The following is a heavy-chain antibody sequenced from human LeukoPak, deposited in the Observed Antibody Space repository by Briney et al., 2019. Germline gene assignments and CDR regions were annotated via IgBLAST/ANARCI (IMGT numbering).Heavy chain of an antibody. J-gene: IGHJ4*02. CDR1: GFTFSSYT. CDR3: ARIGYSSSSFDY. CDR2: IKEDGTTK. V-gene: IGHV3-7*01. Sequence: GGSLRLSCAASGFTFSSYTMNWVRQAPGKGLEWVANIKEDGTTKYYVDSVKGRFTISRDNAKNSVYLQMDSLRAEDMAVYYCARIGYSSSSFDYWGQGTLVTVSS. D-gene: IGHD6-6*01.